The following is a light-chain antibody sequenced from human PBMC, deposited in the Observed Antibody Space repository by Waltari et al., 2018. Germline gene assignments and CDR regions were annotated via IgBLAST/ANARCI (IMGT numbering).Light chain of an antibody. Sequence: EIVLTQSPGTLSLSPGQRATLSCRASQSLRSTYLAWYQQKPGQAPRLLIYGASCRATGSPDRFSGGGSGTDCTLSISRLEPEDSAVYYCQQYGRSPYTFGQGTKLESK. CDR2: GAS. CDR1: QSLRSTY. J-gene: IGKJ2*01. CDR3: QQYGRSPYT. V-gene: IGKV3-20*01.